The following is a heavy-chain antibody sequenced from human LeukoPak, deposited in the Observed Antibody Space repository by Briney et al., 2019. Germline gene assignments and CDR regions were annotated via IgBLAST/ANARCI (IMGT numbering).Heavy chain of an antibody. Sequence: VSVKVSCKASGYXLXXXYXHXLXQAPGXXXXXXGWINPNSGDTGYAQKFQGRVTMTRDMSISTIYMELTRLRSDDTALYYCARWDGYSSSPDYWGQGTLVTVSS. CDR2: INPNSGDT. J-gene: IGHJ4*02. CDR1: GYXLXXXY. D-gene: IGHD6-13*01. V-gene: IGHV1-2*02. CDR3: ARWDGYSSSPDY.